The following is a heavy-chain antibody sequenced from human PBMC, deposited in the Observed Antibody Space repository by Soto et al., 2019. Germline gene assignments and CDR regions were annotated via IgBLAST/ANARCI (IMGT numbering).Heavy chain of an antibody. Sequence: SVKASFKASGYTFTSYYMHWVRQAPGQGLEWMGIINPSGGSTSYAQKFQGRVTMTRDTPTSTVYMELSSLRSEDTAVYYCARDPSWWPEDAFDIWGQVTMVTVSS. J-gene: IGHJ3*02. CDR3: ARDPSWWPEDAFDI. V-gene: IGHV1-46*01. CDR1: GYTFTSYY. D-gene: IGHD2-8*02. CDR2: INPSGGST.